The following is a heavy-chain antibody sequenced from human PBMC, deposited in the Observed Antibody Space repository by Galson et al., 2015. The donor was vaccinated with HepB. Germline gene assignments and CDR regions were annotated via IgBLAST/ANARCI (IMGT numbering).Heavy chain of an antibody. V-gene: IGHV3-30*18. CDR1: GFTFSSYG. D-gene: IGHD3-10*01. CDR2: ISYDGSNK. Sequence: SLRLSCAASGFTFSSYGMHWVRQAPGKGLEWVAVISYDGSNKYYADSVKGRFTISRDNSKNTLYLQMNSLRAEDTAVYYCAKREPLWFGVGMDVWGQGTTVTVSS. J-gene: IGHJ6*02. CDR3: AKREPLWFGVGMDV.